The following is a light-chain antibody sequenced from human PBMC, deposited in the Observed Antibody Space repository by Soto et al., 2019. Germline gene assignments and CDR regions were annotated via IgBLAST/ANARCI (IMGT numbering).Light chain of an antibody. CDR2: AAS. Sequence: DLQMTQSPSSLSASVGDRVTITCRASQSISSFLNWYQLKPGKAPKLLIYAASSLQSGVPSRFSGSGSGTDFTLTISSLQPEDFATYYCQQSSSTPRTFGQGTKVEIK. CDR3: QQSSSTPRT. V-gene: IGKV1-39*01. J-gene: IGKJ1*01. CDR1: QSISSF.